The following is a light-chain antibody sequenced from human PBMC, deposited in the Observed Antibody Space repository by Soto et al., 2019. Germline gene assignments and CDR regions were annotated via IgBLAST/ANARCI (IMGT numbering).Light chain of an antibody. V-gene: IGLV2-23*01. Sequence: QSALTQPASVSGSPGQSITISCTGTSSDVGSYNLVSWYQQDPGKAPKLMIYEDTKRPSGVSSRFSGSKSGNTASLTISGLQAEDEADYYCCSYAGSSTVVFGGGTKLTVL. CDR2: EDT. CDR3: CSYAGSSTVV. J-gene: IGLJ2*01. CDR1: SSDVGSYNL.